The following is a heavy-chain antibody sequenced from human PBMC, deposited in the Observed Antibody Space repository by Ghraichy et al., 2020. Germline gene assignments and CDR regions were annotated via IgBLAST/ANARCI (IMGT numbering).Heavy chain of an antibody. J-gene: IGHJ6*02. Sequence: SETLSLTCTVSGASINSGSYYWVWIRQPPGKGLEWIGSIHHSGTTYFNPSLKSRVIISVDMPKNQFSLNLTSVTAADTALYFCARDHQLQPYAYYYVMDVWGQGTTVTVSS. CDR3: ARDHQLQPYAYYYVMDV. D-gene: IGHD3-10*02. V-gene: IGHV4-39*02. CDR2: IHHSGTT. CDR1: GASINSGSYY.